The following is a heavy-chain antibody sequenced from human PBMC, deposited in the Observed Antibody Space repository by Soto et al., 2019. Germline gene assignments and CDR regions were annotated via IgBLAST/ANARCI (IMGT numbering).Heavy chain of an antibody. CDR2: IIPSIGII. V-gene: IGHV1-69*04. CDR3: AREGDMKFHSDSSDEPGY. J-gene: IGHJ4*02. Sequence: QVQLVQSGAEVKKPGSSVKVSCKASGGTFSSFVISWVRQAPGQGLEWMGRIIPSIGIINYAQKFQGSVPITADTSTSTAYMELSSLRSDDTAVYYCAREGDMKFHSDSSDEPGYWGQGTLVTVSS. D-gene: IGHD3-22*01. CDR1: GGTFSSFV.